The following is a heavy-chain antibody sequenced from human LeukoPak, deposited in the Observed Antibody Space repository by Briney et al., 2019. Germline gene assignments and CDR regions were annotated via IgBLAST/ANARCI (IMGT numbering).Heavy chain of an antibody. CDR2: MYHSGST. Sequence: SETLSLTCAVSGYSISSGYYWGWIRPPPGKGLEWIGSMYHSGSTSYNPSLKSRVTISVDTSKNQLSLKLSSVTAADTAVYYCARDRCSSTSCYYGVDYWGQGTLVTVSS. CDR3: ARDRCSSTSCYYGVDY. V-gene: IGHV4-38-2*02. D-gene: IGHD2-2*01. J-gene: IGHJ4*02. CDR1: GYSISSGYY.